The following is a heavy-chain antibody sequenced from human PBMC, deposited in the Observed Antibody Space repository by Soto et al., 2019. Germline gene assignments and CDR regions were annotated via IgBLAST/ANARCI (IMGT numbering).Heavy chain of an antibody. D-gene: IGHD3-3*01. CDR1: GFTFSGSA. Sequence: EVQLVESGGGLVQPGGSLKLSCAASGFTFSGSAMHWVRQASGKGLEWVGRIRSKANSYATAYAASVKGRFTISRDDSKNTAYLQINSLKTEDTAVYYCTSRSDFWSGYLTRWGQGTLVTVSS. CDR3: TSRSDFWSGYLTR. V-gene: IGHV3-73*01. CDR2: IRSKANSYAT. J-gene: IGHJ4*02.